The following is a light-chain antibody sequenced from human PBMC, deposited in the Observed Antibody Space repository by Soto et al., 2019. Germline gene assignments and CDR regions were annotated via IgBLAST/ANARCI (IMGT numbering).Light chain of an antibody. Sequence: DIQVTQSPSSLSASLGDRVTITCRANQAIGVYLAWFQQQPGKVPKLLIYAASALHAVVPSRFSGCGSGTGFTLTISSLQPEDIVTYYCQTYNSARLTFGGRTELEI. V-gene: IGKV1-27*01. CDR1: QAIGVY. J-gene: IGKJ4*01. CDR3: QTYNSARLT. CDR2: AAS.